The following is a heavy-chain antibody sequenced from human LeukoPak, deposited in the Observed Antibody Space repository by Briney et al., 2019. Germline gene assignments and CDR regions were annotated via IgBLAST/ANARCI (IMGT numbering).Heavy chain of an antibody. D-gene: IGHD3-3*01. CDR3: ARGDRRITIFGVVTYNWFDP. J-gene: IGHJ5*02. V-gene: IGHV1-8*01. CDR1: GYTFTSYD. Sequence: ASVKVSCKASGYTFTSYDINWARQATGQGLEWMGWMNPNSGNTGYAQKFQGRVTMTRNTSISTAYMELSSLRSEDTAVYYCARGDRRITIFGVVTYNWFDPWGQGTLVTVSS. CDR2: MNPNSGNT.